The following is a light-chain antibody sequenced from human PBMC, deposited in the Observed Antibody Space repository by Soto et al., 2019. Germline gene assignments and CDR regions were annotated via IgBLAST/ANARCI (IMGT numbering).Light chain of an antibody. CDR3: MQTLQSRT. Sequence: DIVMTQSPLSLPVTPGEPASISCKSSQSLLHSSGYTYLDWYLQKPGQSPQLLIYMGSNRASGVPDRFRASGSGTDFTLKISRVEAEDVGVYYCMQTLQSRTFGGGTKVDIK. J-gene: IGKJ4*01. CDR1: QSLLHSSGYTY. V-gene: IGKV2-28*01. CDR2: MGS.